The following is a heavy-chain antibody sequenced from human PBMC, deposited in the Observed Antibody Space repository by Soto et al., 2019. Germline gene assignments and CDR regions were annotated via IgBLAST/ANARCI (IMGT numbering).Heavy chain of an antibody. CDR2: MNPNSGNT. V-gene: IGHV1-8*01. Sequence: SVKVSCKASGYTFTSYDINWVRQATGQGLEWMGWMNPNSGNTGYAQKFQGRVTMTRKTSISTAYMELSSLRSEDTAVYYCARTMRLFYYYYYMDVWGKGTTVTVSS. CDR1: GYTFTSYD. CDR3: ARTMRLFYYYYYMDV. J-gene: IGHJ6*03.